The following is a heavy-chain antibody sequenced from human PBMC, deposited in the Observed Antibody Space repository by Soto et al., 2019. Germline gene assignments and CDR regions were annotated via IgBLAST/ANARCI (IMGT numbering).Heavy chain of an antibody. Sequence: GGSLRLSCAASGFTFSSHAMNWVRQAPGKGLEWVSGISGGAVHIHYADSVKGRFTISRDNSQNRLYLQMNSLRAEDTAVYYCAKSAAKYCSGGTCYSDYWGQGTLVTSPQ. D-gene: IGHD2-15*01. CDR3: AKSAAKYCSGGTCYSDY. V-gene: IGHV3-23*01. J-gene: IGHJ4*02. CDR2: ISGGAVHI. CDR1: GFTFSSHA.